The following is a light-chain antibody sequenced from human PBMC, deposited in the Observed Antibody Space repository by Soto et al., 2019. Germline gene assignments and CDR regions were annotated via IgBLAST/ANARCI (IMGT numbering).Light chain of an antibody. Sequence: SDELTQPPSVSVAPGKTARITCGGNNIGSKSVHWYQQKPGQAPVLVIYYDSDRPSGIPERFSGSNSGNTATLTIRRFEAGDEADYYCQVWDSSSDHVVFGGGTKLPVL. J-gene: IGLJ2*01. CDR2: YDS. CDR3: QVWDSSSDHVV. V-gene: IGLV3-21*04. CDR1: NIGSKS.